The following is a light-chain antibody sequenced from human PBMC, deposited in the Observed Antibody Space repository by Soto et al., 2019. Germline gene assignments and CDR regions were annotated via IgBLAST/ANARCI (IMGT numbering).Light chain of an antibody. J-gene: IGKJ4*01. CDR2: GAS. Sequence: ERVMTQSPATLSVSPGERATLSCRASQSVSSNLAWYQQKPGQAPRLLIYGASTRATDIPARFSGSGSGTEFTLTISSLQSEDFALYYCQQYYNWPLVTFGGGTKVEIK. CDR1: QSVSSN. V-gene: IGKV3-15*01. CDR3: QQYYNWPLVT.